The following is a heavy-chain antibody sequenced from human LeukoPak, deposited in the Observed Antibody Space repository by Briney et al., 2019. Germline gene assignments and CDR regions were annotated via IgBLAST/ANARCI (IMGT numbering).Heavy chain of an antibody. CDR2: IYTSGST. V-gene: IGHV4-61*02. J-gene: IGHJ3*02. CDR3: ARSGKAYAFDI. D-gene: IGHD3-10*01. Sequence: PSETLSLTCTVSGYSISSGYYWGWIRQPAGKGLEWIGRIYTSGSTNYNPSLKSRVTISVDTSKNQFSLKLSSVTAADTAVYYCARSGKAYAFDIWGQGTMVTVSS. CDR1: GYSISSGYY.